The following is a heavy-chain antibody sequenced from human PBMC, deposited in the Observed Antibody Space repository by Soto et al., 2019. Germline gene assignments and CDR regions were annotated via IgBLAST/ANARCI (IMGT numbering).Heavy chain of an antibody. CDR2: ISGSGTST. CDR1: GFTFSSYA. D-gene: IGHD3-9*01. V-gene: IGHV3-23*01. CDR3: ARPYYDILAYFDF. J-gene: IGHJ4*02. Sequence: EVQLLESGGGLVQPGGSLRLSCAASGFTFSSYAMNWVRQAPGKGLEWVSTISGSGTSTYYADSVKGRFTFSRDNSKNTLYLQMNNLRAEDTAVYYCARPYYDILAYFDFWGQGTLVTVSS.